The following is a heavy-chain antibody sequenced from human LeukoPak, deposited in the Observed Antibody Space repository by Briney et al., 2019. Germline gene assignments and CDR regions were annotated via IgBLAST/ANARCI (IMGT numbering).Heavy chain of an antibody. D-gene: IGHD3-22*01. CDR1: GFTVSSNY. V-gene: IGHV3-53*01. CDR3: ARVDYYDSIGYHYPYYLDY. CDR2: IYSGGST. Sequence: PGGSLRLSCAASGFTVSSNYMSWVRQAPGKGLEGGSVIYSGGSTYYADSVKGRFTISRDDAENTLDLQMNTLRAEDTGVYFCARVDYYDSIGYHYPYYLDYWGQGTLVTVSS. J-gene: IGHJ4*02.